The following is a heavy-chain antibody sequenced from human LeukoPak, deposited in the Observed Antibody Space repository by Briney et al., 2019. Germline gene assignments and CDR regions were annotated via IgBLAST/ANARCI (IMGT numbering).Heavy chain of an antibody. CDR1: GFTFSSYA. V-gene: IGHV3-30*04. CDR3: ARGGTYSSSWFHG. D-gene: IGHD6-13*01. J-gene: IGHJ5*02. CDR2: ISYYGSNK. Sequence: PGRFLRLSCAASGFTFSSYAMHWVRQAPGKGLEWVAVISYYGSNKYYADSVKGRFTISRDNSKNTLYLQMNSLRAEDTAVYYCARGGTYSSSWFHGWGQGTLVTVSS.